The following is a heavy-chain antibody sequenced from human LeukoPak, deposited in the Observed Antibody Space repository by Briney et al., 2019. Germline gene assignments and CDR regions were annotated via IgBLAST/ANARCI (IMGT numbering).Heavy chain of an antibody. CDR1: GFTFSSYW. D-gene: IGHD3-3*01. V-gene: IGHV3-7*01. CDR2: IKQDGSEK. J-gene: IGHJ2*01. CDR3: ARGARFLEWLLPRYWYFDL. Sequence: PGGSLRLSCAASGFTFSSYWMSWVRQAPGKGLEWVANIKQDGSEKYYVDSVKGRFTISRDNAKNSLYLQMNSLRAEDTAVYYCARGARFLEWLLPRYWYFDLWGRGTLVTVSS.